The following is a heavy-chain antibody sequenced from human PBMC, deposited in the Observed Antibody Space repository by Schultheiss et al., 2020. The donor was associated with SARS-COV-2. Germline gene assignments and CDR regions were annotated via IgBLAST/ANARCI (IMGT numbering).Heavy chain of an antibody. V-gene: IGHV4-30-2*01. CDR1: GGSITGGGYP. CDR2: IFHSGST. D-gene: IGHD4-11*01. J-gene: IGHJ6*02. Sequence: SETLSLTCAVSGGSITGGGYPWTWIRQPPGKALEWLGYIFHSGSTYYNPSLKSRITISVDRSKNQFSLRLSSVTAADTAVYYCARGPDYRPYYYGMDVWGQGTTVTVS. CDR3: ARGPDYRPYYYGMDV.